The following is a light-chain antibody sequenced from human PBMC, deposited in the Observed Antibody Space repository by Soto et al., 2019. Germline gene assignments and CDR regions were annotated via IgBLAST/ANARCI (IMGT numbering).Light chain of an antibody. CDR1: RNLLHSNGYYY. J-gene: IGKJ4*01. CDR3: AKGLATPFT. CDR2: LGS. Sequence: EIVLTQSPLSLPVTPGEPASISCRSSRNLLHSNGYYYLDWYLQKPGQSPQLLIYLGSNRASGVRDGLGGSGSGTDFTLTIRRVEAGDGGFYFCAKGLATPFTFGGGTKGEIK. V-gene: IGKV2-28*01.